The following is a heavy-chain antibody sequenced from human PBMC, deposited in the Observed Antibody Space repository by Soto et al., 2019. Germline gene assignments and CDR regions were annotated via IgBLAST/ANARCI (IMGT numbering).Heavy chain of an antibody. J-gene: IGHJ5*02. Sequence: ASVKLSCKASGYTFPSYCISWVRQAPGQGLEWMGWISAYNGNTNYAQKLQGRVTMTTDTSTSTAYMELRSLRSDDTAVYYCARDRDKQLWFPYWFDPWGQGTLVTVSS. CDR3: ARDRDKQLWFPYWFDP. V-gene: IGHV1-18*01. CDR1: GYTFPSYC. CDR2: ISAYNGNT. D-gene: IGHD5-18*01.